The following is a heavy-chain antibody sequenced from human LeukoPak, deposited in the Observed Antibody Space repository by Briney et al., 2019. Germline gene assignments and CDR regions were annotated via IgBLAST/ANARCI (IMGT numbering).Heavy chain of an antibody. Sequence: ASVKVSCTASGYTFTGYYMHWVRQAPGQGLEWMGWINPNSGGTNYAQKFQGRVTMTRDTSISTAYMELSRLRSDDTAVYYCARGLGYSSGWYMNYWGQGTLVTVSS. CDR3: ARGLGYSSGWYMNY. D-gene: IGHD6-19*01. CDR1: GYTFTGYY. J-gene: IGHJ4*02. V-gene: IGHV1-2*02. CDR2: INPNSGGT.